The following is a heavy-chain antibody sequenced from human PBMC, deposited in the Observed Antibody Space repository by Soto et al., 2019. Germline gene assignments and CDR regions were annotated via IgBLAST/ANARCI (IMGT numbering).Heavy chain of an antibody. CDR3: ARDRVYYYDNSGYYNFDY. CDR2: VSYDGSKQ. CDR1: GFTFSNYA. J-gene: IGHJ4*02. Sequence: QVQLVESGGGVVQRGRSLRVSCAASGFTFSNYAMHWVRQAPGKGLEWVAVVSYDGSKQFYADSVEGRFTISRDSSKSTLYLHMDNLRDEDTAVYFCARDRVYYYDNSGYYNFDYWGQGTLVTVSS. V-gene: IGHV3-30-3*01. D-gene: IGHD3-22*01.